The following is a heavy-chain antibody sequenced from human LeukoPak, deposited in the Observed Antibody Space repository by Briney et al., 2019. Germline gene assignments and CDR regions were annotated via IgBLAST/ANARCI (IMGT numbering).Heavy chain of an antibody. CDR2: IYPGDSDT. V-gene: IGHV5-51*01. Sequence: GESLKISCKGSGYSFTSYWIGWVRQMPGKGLEWMGIIYPGDSDTRYSPSFQGQVTISADKSISTAYLQWSSLKASDTAMYYCARLNDYGGNLKPGGWFDPWGQGTLVTVSS. D-gene: IGHD4-23*01. CDR3: ARLNDYGGNLKPGGWFDP. J-gene: IGHJ5*02. CDR1: GYSFTSYW.